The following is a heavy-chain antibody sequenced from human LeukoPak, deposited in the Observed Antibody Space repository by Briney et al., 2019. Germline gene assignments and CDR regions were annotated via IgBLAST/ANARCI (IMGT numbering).Heavy chain of an antibody. D-gene: IGHD2-8*02. V-gene: IGHV4-39*01. J-gene: IGHJ5*02. CDR3: ARSYCTGSTCPRRWFDP. CDR2: IHYSGSA. CDR1: AASISDSDYY. Sequence: SETLSLTCTVSAASISDSDYYWGWIRQAPGKALEWIVNIHYSGSAYYNPSLESRVTLDVDTSQNQVSLRLTSVTAADTAVYFCARSYCTGSTCPRRWFDPWGQGTLVTVSS.